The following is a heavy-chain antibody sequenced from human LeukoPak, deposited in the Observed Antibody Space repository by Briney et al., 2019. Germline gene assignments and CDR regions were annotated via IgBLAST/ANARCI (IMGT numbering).Heavy chain of an antibody. D-gene: IGHD3-22*01. CDR1: GFTFSSYA. Sequence: GRSLRLSCAASGFTFSSYAMHWVRQAPGKGLEWVAVISYDGSNKYYADSVKGRFTISRDNSKNTLYLQMNSLRAEDTAVYYCAREGRRYYDSSGYYSEAFDIWGQGTMVTVSS. J-gene: IGHJ3*02. CDR3: AREGRRYYDSSGYYSEAFDI. V-gene: IGHV3-30*14. CDR2: ISYDGSNK.